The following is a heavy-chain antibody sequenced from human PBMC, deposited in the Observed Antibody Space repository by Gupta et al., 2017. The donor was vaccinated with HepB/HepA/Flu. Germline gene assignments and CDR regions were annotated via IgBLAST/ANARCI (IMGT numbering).Heavy chain of an antibody. CDR1: GYTFNDYY. D-gene: IGHD1-1*01. Sequence: QVQLAQSGTEVKKPGASVKISCTASGYTFNDYYINWVRQAPGQGLEWMGWINPKSSGTKYALKFQGRVTMTSDTSISTAYVELSRLRSDDTAVYYCARATGTYYYFDYWGQGTLVPVSS. J-gene: IGHJ4*02. CDR2: INPKSSGT. CDR3: ARATGTYYYFDY. V-gene: IGHV1-2*02.